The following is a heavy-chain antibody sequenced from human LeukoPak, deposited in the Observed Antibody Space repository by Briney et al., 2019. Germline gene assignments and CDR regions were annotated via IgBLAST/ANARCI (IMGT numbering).Heavy chain of an antibody. V-gene: IGHV4-30-4*01. Sequence: SQTLSLTCTVSGGSISSGDYYWSWIRQPPGKGREWIGYIDYSGSTYYNPSLKSRVTISVDTSKNQFSLKLSSVTAADTAVYYCARDGSGYVNYYYYGMDVWGQGTTVTVSS. J-gene: IGHJ6*02. CDR1: GGSISSGDYY. CDR2: IDYSGST. D-gene: IGHD3-22*01. CDR3: ARDGSGYVNYYYYGMDV.